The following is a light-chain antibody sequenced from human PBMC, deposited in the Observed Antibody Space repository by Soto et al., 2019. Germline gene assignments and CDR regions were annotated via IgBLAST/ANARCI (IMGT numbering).Light chain of an antibody. V-gene: IGKV3-20*01. Sequence: EVMLTQSPGTLSLSPGERATLSCRASQSVSSNYLAWYQQKSGQAPRLLIYGASNRATGIPDRFSGSGSGTDFTLTIRRLEPEDFAVYYCHQYDTSPRTFGQGNKVEFK. J-gene: IGKJ1*01. CDR2: GAS. CDR1: QSVSSNY. CDR3: HQYDTSPRT.